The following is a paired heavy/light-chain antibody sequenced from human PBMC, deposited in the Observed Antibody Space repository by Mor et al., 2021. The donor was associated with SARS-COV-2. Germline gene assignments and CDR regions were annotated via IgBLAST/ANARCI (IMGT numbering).Light chain of an antibody. CDR1: SSDVGGYNY. CDR2: DVS. V-gene: IGLV2-11*01. Sequence: QSALTQPRSVSGSPGQSVTISCTGTSSDVGGYNYVSWYQQHPGKAPKLMIYDVSKRPSGVPDRFSGSKSGNTASLTISGLQAEDDADYYCCSYAGSYTYVFAAGTKVTVL. CDR3: CSYAGSYTYV. J-gene: IGLJ1*01.
Heavy chain of an antibody. Sequence: QVQLVQSGAEVKKPGASVTVSCKASGYTFIDYYMHWVRQAPGQGLEWMGFINPSGGSTTYAQRLQGRVTMTRDTSTRTVYMELSSLTFDDTAMYYCARNSGSGLDYWGQGTLVTVSS. D-gene: IGHD1-26*01. CDR2: INPSGGST. V-gene: IGHV1-46*04. CDR1: GYTFIDYY. CDR3: ARNSGSGLDY. J-gene: IGHJ4*02.